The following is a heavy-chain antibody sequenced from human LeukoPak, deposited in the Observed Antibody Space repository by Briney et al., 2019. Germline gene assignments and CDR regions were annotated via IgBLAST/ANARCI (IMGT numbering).Heavy chain of an antibody. V-gene: IGHV3-33*01. D-gene: IGHD1-1*01. CDR1: GFTFSSYG. CDR2: IWYDGSNK. J-gene: IGHJ5*02. CDR3: ARGANWEYPIWIPFNP. Sequence: PGGSLRLSCAASGFTFSSYGMHWVRQAPGKGLEWVAVIWYDGSNKYYADSVKGRFTISRDNSKNTLYLQMNSLRAEDTAVYYCARGANWEYPIWIPFNPWGQGTLVTVSS.